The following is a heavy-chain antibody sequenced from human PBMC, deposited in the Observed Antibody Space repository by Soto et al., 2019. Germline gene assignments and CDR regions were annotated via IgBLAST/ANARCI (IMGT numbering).Heavy chain of an antibody. CDR2: IYPGDSDT. D-gene: IGHD4-17*01. CDR1: GYSFTSYW. Sequence: PGESLKISCKGSGYSFTSYWIGWVRQMPGKGPEWMGIIYPGDSDTRYSSSFQGQVTISADKSISTAYLQWSSLKASDTAMYYCARPPTTVTSAFDIWGQGTMVTVSS. J-gene: IGHJ3*02. CDR3: ARPPTTVTSAFDI. V-gene: IGHV5-51*01.